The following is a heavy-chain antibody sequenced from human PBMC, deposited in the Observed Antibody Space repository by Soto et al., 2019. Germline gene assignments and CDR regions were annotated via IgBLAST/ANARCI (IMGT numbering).Heavy chain of an antibody. CDR3: ARSRLYCDDGMDV. CDR1: GFTVSSNY. V-gene: IGHV3-66*01. CDR2: IYSGGST. J-gene: IGHJ6*02. Sequence: EVQLVESGGGLVQPGGSLRLSCAASGFTVSSNYMSWVRQAPGKGLEWVSVIYSGGSTYYADSVKGRVTISRDNSKNTLYLQMNSLRAEDTAVYYCARSRLYCDDGMDVWGHGTTVTVSS.